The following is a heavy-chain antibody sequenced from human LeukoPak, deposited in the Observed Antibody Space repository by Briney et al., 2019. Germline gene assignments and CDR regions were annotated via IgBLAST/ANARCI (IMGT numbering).Heavy chain of an antibody. D-gene: IGHD4-23*01. Sequence: SETLSLTCTVSGGSISSSSYYWGWVRQPPGQGLEWLATLSYSGKTHYNPSLKGRGTISPDTSENQFSLRLTSVTAADTAVYFCAREMPTVVPFDSWGQGTLVTVSS. V-gene: IGHV4-39*07. CDR3: AREMPTVVPFDS. CDR2: LSYSGKT. J-gene: IGHJ4*02. CDR1: GGSISSSSYY.